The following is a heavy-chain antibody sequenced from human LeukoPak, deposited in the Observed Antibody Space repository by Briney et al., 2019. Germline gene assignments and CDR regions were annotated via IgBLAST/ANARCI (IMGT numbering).Heavy chain of an antibody. CDR2: ISGSGDTT. V-gene: IGHV3-23*01. CDR1: GFTFSSYS. D-gene: IGHD4-17*01. J-gene: IGHJ4*02. CDR3: AKELTTERTPGVDS. Sequence: PGGSLILSCTASGFTFSSYSMSWVRHAPGTGLEWVSAISGSGDTTFYADSVKGRFTISRDNSKKTLYLQVNSLRAEDTAVYFCAKELTTERTPGVDSWGQGTLVTVSS.